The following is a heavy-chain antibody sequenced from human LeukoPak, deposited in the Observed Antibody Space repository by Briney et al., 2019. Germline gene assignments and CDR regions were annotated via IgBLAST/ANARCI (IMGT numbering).Heavy chain of an antibody. V-gene: IGHV3-53*01. CDR3: ARALYGDYGIFDY. D-gene: IGHD4-17*01. Sequence: GGSLRLSCAASGFTVSSNYMTWVRQAPGKGLEWVTVIYSGGSTYYADSVKGRFTISRDDSKNTLYLQMNSLRAEDTAAYYCARALYGDYGIFDYWGQGTLVSVSS. CDR2: IYSGGST. CDR1: GFTVSSNY. J-gene: IGHJ4*02.